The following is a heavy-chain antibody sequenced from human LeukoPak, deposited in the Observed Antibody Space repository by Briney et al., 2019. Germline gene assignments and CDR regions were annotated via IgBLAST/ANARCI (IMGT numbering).Heavy chain of an antibody. CDR3: ARGRGEWIQLWSYYYYYGMDV. Sequence: ASVKVSCKASGYTFTSYDINWVRQATGQGLEWMGWMNPNSGNTGYAQKFQGRVTMTRNTSISTAYMELSSLRSEDTAVYYCARGRGEWIQLWSYYYYYGMDVWGQGTTVTVSS. D-gene: IGHD5-18*01. CDR1: GYTFTSYD. J-gene: IGHJ6*02. CDR2: MNPNSGNT. V-gene: IGHV1-8*01.